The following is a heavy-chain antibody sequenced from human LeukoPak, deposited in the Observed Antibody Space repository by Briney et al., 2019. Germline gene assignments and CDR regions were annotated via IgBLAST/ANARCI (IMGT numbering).Heavy chain of an antibody. CDR3: AKCSTSAYTTGWCNWIDP. V-gene: IGHV3-23*01. CDR1: GFTFTSYS. J-gene: IGHJ5*02. D-gene: IGHD6-19*01. Sequence: GGSLRLSCAASGFTFTSYSMSWVRQAPGKGLEWVSSTVSRGTTQYADSVKGQFTVSRDTSKNTLYLQMNSLRADDTAVYYCAKCSTSAYTTGWCNWIDPWGQGTLVTVSS. CDR2: TVSRGTT.